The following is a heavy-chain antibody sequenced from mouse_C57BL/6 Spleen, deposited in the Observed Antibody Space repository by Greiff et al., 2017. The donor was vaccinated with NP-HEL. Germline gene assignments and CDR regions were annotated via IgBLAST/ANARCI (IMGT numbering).Heavy chain of an antibody. V-gene: IGHV1-82*01. D-gene: IGHD2-3*01. CDR3: ARGTIYDGYYGYYFDY. Sequence: VQLQQSGPELVKPGASVKISCKASGYAFSSSWMNWVKQRPGKGLEWIGRIYPGDGDTNYNGKFKGKATLTADKSSSTAYMQLSSLTSEDSAVYFCARGTIYDGYYGYYFDYWGQGTTLTVSS. CDR2: IYPGDGDT. CDR1: GYAFSSSW. J-gene: IGHJ2*01.